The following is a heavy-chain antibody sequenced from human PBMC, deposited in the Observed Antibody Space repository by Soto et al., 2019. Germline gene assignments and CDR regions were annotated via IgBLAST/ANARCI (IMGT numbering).Heavy chain of an antibody. D-gene: IGHD3-3*01. CDR2: IYSSGNT. CDR1: GGTISGYY. V-gene: IGHV4-4*07. Sequence: SETLSLTCSVSGGTISGYYCTWIRQPAGKGLEWIGRIYSSGNTKYNPSLQSRVTMSLDTSNNQFSLRLTSVTAADTAVYYCARGQRFSEWFDPWGQGTLVTVSS. J-gene: IGHJ5*02. CDR3: ARGQRFSEWFDP.